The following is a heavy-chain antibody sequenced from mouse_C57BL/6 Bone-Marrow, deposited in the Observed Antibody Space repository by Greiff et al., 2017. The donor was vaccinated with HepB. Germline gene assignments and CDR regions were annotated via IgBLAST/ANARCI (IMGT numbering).Heavy chain of an antibody. CDR1: DSEVFPIAY. V-gene: IGHV15-2*01. CDR3: ARKDSTTVEATDWYFDV. Sequence: QVQLQQSGSELRSPGSSVKLSCKDFDSEVFPIAYMSWVRQKPGHGFEWIGGILPSIGRTIYGEKFEDKATLDADTLSNTAYLELNSLTSEDSAIYYCARKDSTTVEATDWYFDVWGTGTTVTVSS. CDR2: ILPSIGRT. J-gene: IGHJ1*03. D-gene: IGHD1-1*01.